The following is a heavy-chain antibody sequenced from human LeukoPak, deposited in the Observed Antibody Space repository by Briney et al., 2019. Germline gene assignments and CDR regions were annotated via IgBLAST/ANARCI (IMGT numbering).Heavy chain of an antibody. CDR1: GYTFTGYY. Sequence: ASVKVSCKASGYTFTGYYMHWVRQAPGQGLEWMGWINPNSGGTNYAQKFQGRVTMTRDTSISTAYMELSSLRSEDTAVYYCARSVASGLLPDYWGQGTLVTVSS. V-gene: IGHV1-2*02. CDR2: INPNSGGT. J-gene: IGHJ4*02. CDR3: ARSVASGLLPDY. D-gene: IGHD1-26*01.